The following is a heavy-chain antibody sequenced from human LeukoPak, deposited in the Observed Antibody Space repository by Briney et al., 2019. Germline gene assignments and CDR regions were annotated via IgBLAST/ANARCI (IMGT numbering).Heavy chain of an antibody. CDR3: ARGELGDRSGFVHFDS. D-gene: IGHD3-22*01. CDR1: GGTFNSYG. J-gene: IGHJ4*02. V-gene: IGHV1-69*05. CDR2: VIPMFGPA. Sequence: GSSVKVSCKAPGGTFNSYGISWVRQAPGQGLEWMGGVIPMFGPAKYAPKFQGRATMTTDASTSTAYMVLNSLRSEDTATYFCARGELGDRSGFVHFDSWGQGTLVTVSS.